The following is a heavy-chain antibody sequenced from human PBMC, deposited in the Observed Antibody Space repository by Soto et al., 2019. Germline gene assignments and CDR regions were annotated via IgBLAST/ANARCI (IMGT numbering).Heavy chain of an antibody. CDR1: GFTFSSYG. D-gene: IGHD1-7*01. CDR2: ISYDGSNK. J-gene: IGHJ5*02. V-gene: IGHV3-30*18. CDR3: AKDSRVGTGTT. Sequence: GGSLRLSCAASGFTFSSYGMHWVRQAPGKGLEWVAVISYDGSNKYYADSVKGRFTISRDNSKNTLYLQMNSLRAEDTAVYYCAKDSRVGTGTTWGQGTLVTVSS.